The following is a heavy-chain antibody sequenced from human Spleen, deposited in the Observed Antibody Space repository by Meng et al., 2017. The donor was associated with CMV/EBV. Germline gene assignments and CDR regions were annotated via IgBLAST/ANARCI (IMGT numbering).Heavy chain of an antibody. Sequence: SGDSISSGGFYWSWIRQLAGKGLEWIGYIYYSGRTYYNPSLKSRVTISLDISKKQFSLKLKSVTAADTAVYYCASTIYGMVSVFDDWGQGTLVTVSS. CDR3: ASTIYGMVSVFDD. CDR1: GDSISSGGFY. J-gene: IGHJ4*02. V-gene: IGHV4-31*02. D-gene: IGHD3-3*01. CDR2: IYYSGRT.